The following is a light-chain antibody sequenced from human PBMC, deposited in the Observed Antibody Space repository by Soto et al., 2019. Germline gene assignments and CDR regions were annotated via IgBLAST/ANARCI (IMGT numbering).Light chain of an antibody. V-gene: IGKV3-20*01. Sequence: EIVLTQSPGTLSLSPGERATLSCRASQSVSSSYLAWYQQKPGQAPRLLIYGASSRATGIPDRFSGSGSGTDSTLTISGLEPEDFAVYYCQQYGSSPRTFGGGTKVDIK. CDR1: QSVSSSY. J-gene: IGKJ4*01. CDR3: QQYGSSPRT. CDR2: GAS.